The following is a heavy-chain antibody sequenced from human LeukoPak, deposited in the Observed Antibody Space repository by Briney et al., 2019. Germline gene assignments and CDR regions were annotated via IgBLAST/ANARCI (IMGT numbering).Heavy chain of an antibody. CDR3: ARDLGGGSSSLFDY. V-gene: IGHV3-21*01. J-gene: IGHJ4*02. CDR1: GFTFFNYS. Sequence: GSLRLSCAASGFTFFNYSMNWVRQAPGKGLEWVSSISCSSDFIYYADSLKGRFTISRDNAKNSLYLQMNSLRAEDTAVYYCARDLGGGSSSLFDYWGQGTLVTVSS. CDR2: ISCSSDFI. D-gene: IGHD6-13*01.